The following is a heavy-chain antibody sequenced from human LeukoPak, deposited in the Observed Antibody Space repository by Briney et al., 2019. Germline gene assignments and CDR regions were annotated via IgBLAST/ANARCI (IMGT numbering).Heavy chain of an antibody. CDR3: ARDGASTRYNWFDP. V-gene: IGHV3-21*01. CDR1: GFSFSSHN. D-gene: IGHD4/OR15-4a*01. J-gene: IGHJ5*02. Sequence: PGGSLRLSCAGSGFSFSSHNMNWVRQAPGKGLEWVSSISSSSGHIYYADSVKGRFTISRDNAKNSLYLQMNSLTAEDTAVYYCARDGASTRYNWFDPWGKGTLVTVSS. CDR2: ISSSSGHI.